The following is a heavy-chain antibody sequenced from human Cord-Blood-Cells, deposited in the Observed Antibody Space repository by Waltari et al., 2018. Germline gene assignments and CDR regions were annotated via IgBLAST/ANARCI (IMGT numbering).Heavy chain of an antibody. J-gene: IGHJ4*02. CDR3: AKDGHSSGSFDY. Sequence: QVQLVESGGGVVQPGRSLRLSCAASGFTFSSYGMHWVGPAPGTGLEWVAVISYDGSNKYYADSVKGRVTISRDNSKNTLYLQMNSLRAEDTAVYYCAKDGHSSGSFDYWGQGTLVTVSS. D-gene: IGHD6-19*01. CDR1: GFTFSSYG. V-gene: IGHV3-30*18. CDR2: ISYDGSNK.